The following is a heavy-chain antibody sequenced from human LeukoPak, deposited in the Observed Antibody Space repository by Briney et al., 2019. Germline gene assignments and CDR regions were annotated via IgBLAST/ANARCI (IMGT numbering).Heavy chain of an antibody. J-gene: IGHJ5*02. V-gene: IGHV3-53*01. Sequence: GSLRLSCAASGFTVISNYMSWVRQAPGKGLEWVSVIYSGGSTYYADSVKGRFTISRDNSKNTLYLQMNSLRAEDTAVYYCARRWDYNWFDPWGQGTLVTVSS. D-gene: IGHD1-26*01. CDR3: ARRWDYNWFDP. CDR1: GFTVISNY. CDR2: IYSGGST.